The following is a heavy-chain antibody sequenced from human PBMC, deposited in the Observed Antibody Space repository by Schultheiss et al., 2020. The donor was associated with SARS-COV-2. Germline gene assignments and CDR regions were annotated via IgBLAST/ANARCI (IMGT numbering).Heavy chain of an antibody. J-gene: IGHJ3*02. D-gene: IGHD3-16*01. Sequence: SQTLSLTCTVSGGSISNDYWGWIRQPPGKGLEWIGSIYYSGSTNYNPSLKSRVTISVDTSKNQFSLKLSSVTAADTAVYYCARYEDAFDIWGQGTMVTVSS. CDR2: IYYSGST. CDR3: ARYEDAFDI. CDR1: GGSISNDY. V-gene: IGHV4-59*01.